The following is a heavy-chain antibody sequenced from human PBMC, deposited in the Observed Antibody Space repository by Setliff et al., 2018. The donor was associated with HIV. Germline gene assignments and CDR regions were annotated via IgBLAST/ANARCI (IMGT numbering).Heavy chain of an antibody. CDR3: ARGWGLSYYYDSSGYTPFDY. J-gene: IGHJ4*02. CDR1: GYTFTGYY. D-gene: IGHD3-22*01. Sequence: ASVKVSCKASGYTFTGYYMHWVRQAPGQGLEWMGWINPNSGGTNYAQKFQGRVTMTRDTSISTAYMELSRLRSDDTAVYYWARGWGLSYYYDSSGYTPFDYWGQGTLVTVSS. V-gene: IGHV1-2*02. CDR2: INPNSGGT.